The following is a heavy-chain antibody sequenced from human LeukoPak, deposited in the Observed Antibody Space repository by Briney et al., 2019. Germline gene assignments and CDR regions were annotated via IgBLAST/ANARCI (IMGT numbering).Heavy chain of an antibody. CDR3: ATGRIAAAGIDY. V-gene: IGHV1-69*05. CDR2: IIPIFGTA. J-gene: IGHJ4*02. Sequence: GSSVKVSCKASGGTFSSYAISWVRQAPGQGLEWMGRIIPIFGTANYAQKFQGRVTITTDESTSTAYMELSSLRSEDTAVYYCATGRIAAAGIDYWGQGTLVTVSS. D-gene: IGHD6-13*01. CDR1: GGTFSSYA.